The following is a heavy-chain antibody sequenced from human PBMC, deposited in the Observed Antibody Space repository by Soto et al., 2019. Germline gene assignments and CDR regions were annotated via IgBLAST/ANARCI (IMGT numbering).Heavy chain of an antibody. D-gene: IGHD6-19*01. Sequence: SGPTLVNPTQTLTLTCTFSGFSLSTSGMCVSWIRQPPGKALEWLALIDWDDDKYYSTSLKTRLTISKDTSKNQVVLTMTNMDPVDTATYYCARSPRRPAVAGTWFDDWGQGTRVTVSS. J-gene: IGHJ4*02. V-gene: IGHV2-70*01. CDR3: ARSPRRPAVAGTWFDD. CDR2: IDWDDDK. CDR1: GFSLSTSGMC.